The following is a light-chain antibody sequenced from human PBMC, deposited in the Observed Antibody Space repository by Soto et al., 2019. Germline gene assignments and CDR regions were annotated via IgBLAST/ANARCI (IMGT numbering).Light chain of an antibody. CDR1: TGAVTSGYY. CDR3: LLYYGDADYV. Sequence: QAVVTQEPSLTVSPGGTVTLTCASSTGAVTSGYYPSWFQQKPGQAPRALIYSTSNKYSWTPARFSGSLLGGKAALTLSGVQPEDEAEYYCLLYYGDADYVFGTGTKLTVL. J-gene: IGLJ1*01. V-gene: IGLV7-43*01. CDR2: STS.